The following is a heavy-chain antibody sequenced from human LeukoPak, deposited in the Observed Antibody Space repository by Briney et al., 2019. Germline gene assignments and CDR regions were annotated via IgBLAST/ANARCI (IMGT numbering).Heavy chain of an antibody. Sequence: PGGSLRLSCAASGFTVSSNYMSWVRQAPGKGLEWVSIIYSDGSTYYADSVKGRFTISRDNSKNTLHLQMHSLRAEDTAVYYCARDLRAGGSGSYWAFDYWGQGTLVTVSS. D-gene: IGHD3-10*01. CDR2: IYSDGST. J-gene: IGHJ4*02. CDR1: GFTVSSNY. V-gene: IGHV3-66*01. CDR3: ARDLRAGGSGSYWAFDY.